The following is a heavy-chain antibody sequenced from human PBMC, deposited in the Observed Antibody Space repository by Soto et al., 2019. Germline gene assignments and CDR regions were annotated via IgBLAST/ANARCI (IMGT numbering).Heavy chain of an antibody. Sequence: ASVKVSCKTSGDTFINYAIIWVRQAPGQGLEWMGGIIPIFGTPNYGQKFQGRITITADESTSTAYMELSSLRAEDTAVYFCARSELEPPMEVDYWGQGTLVTVS. CDR3: ARSELEPPMEVDY. J-gene: IGHJ4*02. V-gene: IGHV1-69*13. D-gene: IGHD1-1*01. CDR1: GDTFINYA. CDR2: IIPIFGTP.